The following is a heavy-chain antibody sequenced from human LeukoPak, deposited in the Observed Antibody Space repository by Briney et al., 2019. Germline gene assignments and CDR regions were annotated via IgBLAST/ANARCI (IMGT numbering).Heavy chain of an antibody. Sequence: GGSLRLSCEASGFTLNSYHMSWVRQAPGKGLEWVGRIKSKSDGGTIDYAAPVKGRFTISRDDSRNTLNLQMNSLKTEDTAVYYCTTRRQDGWWGQGTLVTVS. V-gene: IGHV3-15*01. J-gene: IGHJ4*02. CDR3: TTRRQDGW. CDR1: GFTLNSYH. D-gene: IGHD2-15*01. CDR2: IKSKSDGGTI.